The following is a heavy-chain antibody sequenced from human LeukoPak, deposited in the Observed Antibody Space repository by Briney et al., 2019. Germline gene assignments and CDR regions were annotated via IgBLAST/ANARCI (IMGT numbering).Heavy chain of an antibody. CDR3: ARGADETIYYYYYYGMDV. CDR1: GFTFSSYA. J-gene: IGHJ6*02. CDR2: ISYDGSNK. V-gene: IGHV3-30-3*01. Sequence: PGRSLRLSCAASGFTFSSYAMHWVRQAPGKGLEWVAVISYDGSNKYYADSMKGRFTISRDNSKNTLYLQMNSLRAEDTAVYYCARGADETIYYYYYYGMDVWGQGTTVTVSS. D-gene: IGHD1-7*01.